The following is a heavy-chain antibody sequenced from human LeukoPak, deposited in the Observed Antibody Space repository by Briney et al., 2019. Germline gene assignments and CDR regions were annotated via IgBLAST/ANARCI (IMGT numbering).Heavy chain of an antibody. CDR1: GGSISSSSSDNYY. Sequence: SETLSLTCTVSGGSISSSSSDNYYWGWIRQPPGRGLEWIGSIYDSWSIYYSGSTYYNPSLKSRVTISVDTSKNQFSLKLSSVTAADTAVYYCARHGGYCSTTSCLFFDYWGQGTLVTVSS. CDR2: IYYSGST. D-gene: IGHD2-2*01. J-gene: IGHJ4*02. V-gene: IGHV4-39*01. CDR3: ARHGGYCSTTSCLFFDY.